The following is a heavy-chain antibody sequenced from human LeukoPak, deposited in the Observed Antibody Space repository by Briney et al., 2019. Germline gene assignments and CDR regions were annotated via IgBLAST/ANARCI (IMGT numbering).Heavy chain of an antibody. CDR2: ISYDGSNK. D-gene: IGHD3-22*01. V-gene: IGHV3-30*04. CDR3: ARDPIYDSSGYYSTKPYYYYMDV. Sequence: GGSLRLSCAASGFTFSSYEMNWVRQAPGKGLEWVAVISYDGSNKYYADSVKGRFTISRDNSKNTLYLQMNSLRAEDTAVYYCARDPIYDSSGYYSTKPYYYYMDVWGKGTTVTVSS. J-gene: IGHJ6*03. CDR1: GFTFSSYE.